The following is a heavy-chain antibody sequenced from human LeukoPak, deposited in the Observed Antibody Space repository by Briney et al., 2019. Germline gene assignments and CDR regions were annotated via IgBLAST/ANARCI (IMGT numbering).Heavy chain of an antibody. CDR2: INPSGGST. CDR1: GYTFTSYY. CDR3: AGDFYGSGSYYNWFDP. Sequence: GASVKVSCKASGYTFTSYYMHWVRQAPGQGLEWMGIINPSGGSTSYAQKFQGRVTMTRDTSTSTVYMELSSLRSEDTAVYYCAGDFYGSGSYYNWFDPWGQGTLVTVSS. J-gene: IGHJ5*02. D-gene: IGHD3-10*01. V-gene: IGHV1-46*01.